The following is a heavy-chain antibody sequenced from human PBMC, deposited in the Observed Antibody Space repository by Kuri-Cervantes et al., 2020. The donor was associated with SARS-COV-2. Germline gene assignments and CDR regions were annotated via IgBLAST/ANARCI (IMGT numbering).Heavy chain of an antibody. J-gene: IGHJ4*02. Sequence: ASVKVSCKASGYIFTTCEINWVRQVPGQGLEWIGWMNPNNGNTGYAQKFQGRVTITRDTSMNTAYMDLGSLTSEDTGVYYCARARVDYYDSSGLDYWGQGTLVTVSS. CDR3: ARARVDYYDSSGLDY. CDR2: MNPNNGNT. CDR1: GYIFTTCE. V-gene: IGHV1-8*03. D-gene: IGHD3-22*01.